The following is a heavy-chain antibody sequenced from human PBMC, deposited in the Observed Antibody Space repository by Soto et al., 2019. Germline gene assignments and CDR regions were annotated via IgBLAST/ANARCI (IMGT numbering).Heavy chain of an antibody. J-gene: IGHJ6*02. V-gene: IGHV1-69*02. CDR3: ARAGLRYSSAYYGMDV. CDR1: GGTFSSYT. CDR2: IIPILGIA. D-gene: IGHD6-13*01. Sequence: QVQLVQSGAEVKKPGSSVKVSCKASGGTFSSYTISWVRQAPGQGREWMGRIIPILGIANYAQKFQGRVTITADKSTSTAYMELSSLRSEDTAVYYCARAGLRYSSAYYGMDVWGQGTTVTVSS.